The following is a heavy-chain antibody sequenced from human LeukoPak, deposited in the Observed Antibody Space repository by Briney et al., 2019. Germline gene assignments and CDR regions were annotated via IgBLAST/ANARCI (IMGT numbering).Heavy chain of an antibody. V-gene: IGHV3-49*04. CDR3: TRGDWGEGYFDY. J-gene: IGHJ4*02. CDR2: IRSKAYGGTT. D-gene: IGHD7-27*01. Sequence: PGGSLRFSCTASGFTFGDYAMSWVRQAPGKGLEWVGFIRSKAYGGTTEYAASVKGRFTISRDDSKSIAYLQMNSLKTEDTAVYYCTRGDWGEGYFDYWGQGTLVTVSS. CDR1: GFTFGDYA.